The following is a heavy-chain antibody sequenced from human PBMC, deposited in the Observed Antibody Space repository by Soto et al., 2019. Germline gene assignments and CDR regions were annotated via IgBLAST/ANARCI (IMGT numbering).Heavy chain of an antibody. V-gene: IGHV3-23*01. CDR2: ISPSGGIP. Sequence: GASLTLSRAGSGFYFTNYSMTCVSQDPGKGLEWFASISPSGGIPAYADFVEGRFTASRDNAKYPLSLLMNSLRADDSAVYYCTGRGPFSVSGVPTTLVSWGQAGPVNVCS. J-gene: IGHJ4*02. D-gene: IGHD3-3*02. CDR1: GFYFTNYS. CDR3: TGRGPFSVSGVPTTLVS.